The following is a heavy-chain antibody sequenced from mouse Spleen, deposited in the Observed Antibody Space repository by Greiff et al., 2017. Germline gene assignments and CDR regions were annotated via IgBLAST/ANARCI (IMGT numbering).Heavy chain of an antibody. Sequence: QVQLQQPGAELVKPGASVKLSCKASGYTFTSYWMHWVKQRPGQGLEWIGMIHPNSGSTNYNEKFKSKATLTVDKSSSTAYMQLSSLTSEDSAVYYCARPGYYADWYFDVWGAGTTVTVSS. V-gene: IGHV1-64*01. CDR2: IHPNSGST. CDR1: GYTFTSYW. D-gene: IGHD2-3*01. CDR3: ARPGYYADWYFDV. J-gene: IGHJ1*01.